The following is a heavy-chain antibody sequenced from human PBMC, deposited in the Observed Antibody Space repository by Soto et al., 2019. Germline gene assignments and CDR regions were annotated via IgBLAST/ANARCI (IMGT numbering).Heavy chain of an antibody. J-gene: IGHJ6*02. CDR2: INPSGGST. V-gene: IGHV1-46*03. CDR3: ARDGGVPDDYYYYGMDV. Sequence: QVQLVQSGAEVKKPGASVKVSCKASGYTFTSYYMHWVRQAPGQGLEWMGIINPSGGSTSYAQKFQGRVTMTRDTSTSTVYMELSSLRSEDTAVYYCARDGGVPDDYYYYGMDVWGQGTTVTVSS. CDR1: GYTFTSYY. D-gene: IGHD2-8*02.